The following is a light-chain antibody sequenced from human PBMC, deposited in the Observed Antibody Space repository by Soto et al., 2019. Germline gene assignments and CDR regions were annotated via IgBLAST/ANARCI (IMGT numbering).Light chain of an antibody. Sequence: EIVMTQSPATLSVSPGERASLSCRASQSVSSNLAWYQQKPGQAPRLLIYGASTRATGIPARFSGSGSGTEFTLTIRSLQSEDFAVYYCQQYNNWPGYTFGQGTKLEIK. CDR2: GAS. J-gene: IGKJ2*01. CDR1: QSVSSN. CDR3: QQYNNWPGYT. V-gene: IGKV3-15*01.